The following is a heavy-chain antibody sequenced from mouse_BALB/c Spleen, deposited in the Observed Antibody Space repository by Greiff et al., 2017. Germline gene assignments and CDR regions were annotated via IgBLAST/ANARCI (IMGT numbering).Heavy chain of an antibody. D-gene: IGHD2-4*01. CDR2: SRNKANDYTT. J-gene: IGHJ3*01. V-gene: IGHV7-1*02. Sequence: EVKLMESGGGLVQPGGSLRLSCATSGFTFSDFYMEWVRQPPGKRLEWIAASRNKANDYTTEYSASVKGRFIVSRDTSQSILYLQMNALRAEDTAIYYCARRGDYDFAWFAYWGQGTLVTVSA. CDR3: ARRGDYDFAWFAY. CDR1: GFTFSDFY.